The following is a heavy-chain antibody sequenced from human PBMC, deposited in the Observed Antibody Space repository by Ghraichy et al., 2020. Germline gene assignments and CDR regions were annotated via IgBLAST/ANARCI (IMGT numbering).Heavy chain of an antibody. V-gene: IGHV3-23*01. D-gene: IGHD6-13*01. Sequence: GGSLRLSCAASGFTFSSYAMSWVRQAPGKGLEWVSAISGSGGSTYYADSVKGRFTISRDNSKNTLYLQMNSLRAEDTAVYYCAKEIRIAAAGTGGLDYWGQGTLVTVSS. CDR2: ISGSGGST. CDR1: GFTFSSYA. CDR3: AKEIRIAAAGTGGLDY. J-gene: IGHJ4*02.